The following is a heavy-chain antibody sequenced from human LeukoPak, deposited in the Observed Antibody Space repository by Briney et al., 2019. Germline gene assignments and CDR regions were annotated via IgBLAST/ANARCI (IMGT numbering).Heavy chain of an antibody. CDR3: TRDPIAAAASGGDY. J-gene: IGHJ4*02. CDR1: GFTFSSYS. V-gene: IGHV3-21*01. D-gene: IGHD6-13*01. Sequence: GGSLRLSCAASGFTFSSYSMNWVRQAPGKGLEWVSSITSRSSYMYYGDSVKGRFTISRDNAKNSLYLQMNSLRPEDTGVYYCTRDPIAAAASGGDYWGQGTLVTVSS. CDR2: ITSRSSYM.